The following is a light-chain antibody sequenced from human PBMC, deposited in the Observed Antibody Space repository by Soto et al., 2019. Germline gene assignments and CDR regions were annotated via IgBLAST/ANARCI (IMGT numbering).Light chain of an antibody. CDR3: QQYNSFPWT. J-gene: IGKJ1*01. CDR1: QSIGSW. V-gene: IGKV1-5*03. Sequence: DIQMTQSPSTLSASVGDRVTITCRASQSIGSWLAWYQQKPGKAPKLLIYKASTLESGVPSRFSGSGSGTEFTLTISCLQPDDFATYYCQQYNSFPWTFGQGTKVEIK. CDR2: KAS.